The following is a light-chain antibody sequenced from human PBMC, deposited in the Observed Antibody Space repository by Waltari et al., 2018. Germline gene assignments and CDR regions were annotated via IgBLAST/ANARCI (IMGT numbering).Light chain of an antibody. CDR1: ESVGSA. CDR2: GAS. J-gene: IGKJ1*01. V-gene: IGKV3-15*01. Sequence: EIVMTQSPDALSVPPGERATLSCRASESVGSALAWYQQRPGQPPRLLIYGASTRATGIPARFSGSGSGTEFTLTISSLQSEDFAVYYCQQYNYWRTFGQGTKVEIK. CDR3: QQYNYWRT.